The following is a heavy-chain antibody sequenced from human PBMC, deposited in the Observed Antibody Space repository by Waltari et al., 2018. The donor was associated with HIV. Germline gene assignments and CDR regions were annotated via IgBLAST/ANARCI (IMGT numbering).Heavy chain of an antibody. CDR3: ARYPYDILTGYPHYYYYYGMDV. CDR1: GFTFSSYW. Sequence: EVQLVESGGGLVQPGGSLRLSCAASGFTFSSYWMSWVRQPPGKGREWVANIKQDGSEKYYVDSVKGRFTISRDNAKNSLYLQMNSLRAEDTAVYYCARYPYDILTGYPHYYYYYGMDVWGQGTTVTVSS. V-gene: IGHV3-7*01. CDR2: IKQDGSEK. J-gene: IGHJ6*02. D-gene: IGHD3-9*01.